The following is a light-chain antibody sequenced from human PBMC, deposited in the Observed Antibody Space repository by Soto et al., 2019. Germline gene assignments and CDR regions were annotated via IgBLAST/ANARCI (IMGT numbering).Light chain of an antibody. Sequence: IVMTQSPAPLSGSPGERASLSCRTSQSVSYNLAWYQQKPGQAPRLLIYGPSTRATGIPARFSGSGSGTEFTLTISSLQSEDFALYYCQQYNKWPRTFGQGTKV. J-gene: IGKJ1*01. CDR3: QQYNKWPRT. V-gene: IGKV3-15*01. CDR1: QSVSYN. CDR2: GPS.